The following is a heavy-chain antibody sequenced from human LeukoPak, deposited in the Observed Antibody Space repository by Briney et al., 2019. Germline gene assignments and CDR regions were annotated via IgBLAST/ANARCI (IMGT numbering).Heavy chain of an antibody. V-gene: IGHV4-30-4*08. CDR2: IYYSGST. D-gene: IGHD5-18*01. CDR1: GGSISSGDYY. CDR3: ARQLNSYGYARGTDAFDI. J-gene: IGHJ3*02. Sequence: SQTLSLTCTVSGGSISSGDYYWSWIRQPPGKGLEWIGYIYYSGSTYYNPSLKSRVTISVDTSKNQFSLKLSSVTAADTAVYYCARQLNSYGYARGTDAFDIWGQGTMVTVSS.